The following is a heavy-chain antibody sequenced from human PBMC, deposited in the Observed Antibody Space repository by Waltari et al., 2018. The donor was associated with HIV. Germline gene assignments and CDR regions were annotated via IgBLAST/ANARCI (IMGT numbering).Heavy chain of an antibody. J-gene: IGHJ5*02. CDR1: GGSVTSSTYY. CDR3: AGAPNGDFSWLDP. Sequence: QLQLQESGPGLVKPSETLSLTCTVSGGSVTSSTYYWGWIRQAPGRGLEWMGAICCSGRANYNPSHESRVTTSLDTSKNQFSLKLQSVTAADTAVYCCAGAPNGDFSWLDPWGQGTLVTVSS. CDR2: ICCSGRA. V-gene: IGHV4-39*07. D-gene: IGHD4-17*01.